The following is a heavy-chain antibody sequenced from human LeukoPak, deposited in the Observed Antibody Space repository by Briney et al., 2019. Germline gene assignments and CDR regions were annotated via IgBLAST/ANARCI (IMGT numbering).Heavy chain of an antibody. D-gene: IGHD3-10*01. Sequence: ASVKVSCKVSGYTLTELSMHWVRQAPGKGLEWMGGFDPEDGETIYAQKFQGRVTMTEDTSTDTAYMELSSLRSEDTAVYYCATANPQAGGVDYWGQGTLVTVSS. V-gene: IGHV1-24*01. CDR1: GYTLTELS. CDR3: ATANPQAGGVDY. CDR2: FDPEDGET. J-gene: IGHJ4*02.